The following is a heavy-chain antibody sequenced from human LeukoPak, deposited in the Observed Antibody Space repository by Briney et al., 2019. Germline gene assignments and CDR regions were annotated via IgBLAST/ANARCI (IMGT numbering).Heavy chain of an antibody. V-gene: IGHV1-8*03. J-gene: IGHJ4*02. D-gene: IGHD6-19*01. CDR1: GYTFTPYD. CDR2: MNPNSSNT. CDR3: ASSSSGWYDYFDY. Sequence: ASVKVSFNAAGYTFTPYDINWVRRAAGQGLEWMGWMNPNSSNTGYAQKFQGRVTITRNTSISTAYMELNSLRSEDTAVYYCASSSSGWYDYFDYWGQGTLVTVSS.